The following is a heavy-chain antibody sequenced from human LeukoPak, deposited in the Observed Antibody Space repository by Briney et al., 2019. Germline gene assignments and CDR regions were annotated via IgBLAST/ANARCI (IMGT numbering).Heavy chain of an antibody. CDR1: GFTFSSYS. V-gene: IGHV3-21*01. Sequence: GGSLRLSCAASGFTFSSYSMNWVRQAPGKGLEWVSSISSSSSYIYYADSVKGRFTISRDDAKNSLYLQMNSLRAEDTAVYYCAVAVAGGQNNWFDPWGQGTLVTVSS. D-gene: IGHD6-19*01. CDR3: AVAVAGGQNNWFDP. J-gene: IGHJ5*02. CDR2: ISSSSSYI.